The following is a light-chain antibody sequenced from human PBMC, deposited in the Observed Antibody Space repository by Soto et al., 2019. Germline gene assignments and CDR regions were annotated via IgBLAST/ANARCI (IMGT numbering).Light chain of an antibody. Sequence: ETVMTQSPATLSLSPGERATLPCRASQSVKSSYLAWYQHKPGQAPRLLIYGTSSRATGIPDRFSGSGSGTDFTLTISRLEPEDFAVYYCQQYGSSITFGQGTRLEI. CDR3: QQYGSSIT. CDR1: QSVKSSY. J-gene: IGKJ5*01. CDR2: GTS. V-gene: IGKV3-20*01.